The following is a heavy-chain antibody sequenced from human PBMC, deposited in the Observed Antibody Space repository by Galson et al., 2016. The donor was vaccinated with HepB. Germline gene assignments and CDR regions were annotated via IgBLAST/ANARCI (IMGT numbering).Heavy chain of an antibody. CDR1: GDSVSSVTTA. D-gene: IGHD1-1*01. V-gene: IGHV6-1*01. CDR3: ARGKFASGFDH. Sequence: CAISGDSVSSVTTAWNWSRQSPSRGLEWLGRTYYGSQWHYDYAVSLRSRITVNPDTSTNHFSLQLNSVTPEDTAVYYCARGKFASGFDHWGQGTLVTVSS. CDR2: TYYGSQWHY. J-gene: IGHJ4*02.